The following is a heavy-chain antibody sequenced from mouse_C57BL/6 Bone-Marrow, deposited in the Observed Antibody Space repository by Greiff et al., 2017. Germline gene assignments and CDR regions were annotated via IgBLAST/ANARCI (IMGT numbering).Heavy chain of an antibody. Sequence: EVQLQESGGGLVKPGGSLKLSCAASGFTFSSYAMSWVRQTPEKRLEWVATISDGGSYTYYPDNVKGRFTISRDNAKNNLYLQMSHLKSEDTAMYYCARKDYYGSSYDWYFDVWGTGTTVTVSS. CDR1: GFTFSSYA. CDR2: ISDGGSYT. CDR3: ARKDYYGSSYDWYFDV. D-gene: IGHD1-1*01. J-gene: IGHJ1*03. V-gene: IGHV5-4*01.